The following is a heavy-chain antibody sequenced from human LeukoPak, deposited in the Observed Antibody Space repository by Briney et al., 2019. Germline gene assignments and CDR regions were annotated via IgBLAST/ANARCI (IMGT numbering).Heavy chain of an antibody. CDR2: IYPGDSDT. Sequence: KGGESLKISCKGSGYSFTSYWIGWVRQMPGKGLEWMGIIYPGDSDTRYSPSFQGQVTISADKSISTAYLQWSSLKASDPAMYYCARRPDYYYDSSGYYPWFDYWGQGTLVTVSS. J-gene: IGHJ4*02. D-gene: IGHD3-22*01. V-gene: IGHV5-51*01. CDR1: GYSFTSYW. CDR3: ARRPDYYYDSSGYYPWFDY.